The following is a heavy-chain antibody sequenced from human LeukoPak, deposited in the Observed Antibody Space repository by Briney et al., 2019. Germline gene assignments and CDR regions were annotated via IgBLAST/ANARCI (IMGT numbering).Heavy chain of an antibody. CDR3: SRGGSSSYYFDY. CDR1: GYMFTGYY. CDR2: IHPSDGST. Sequence: ASVKVSCKASGYMFTGYYMHWVRQAPGQGPEWMGVIHPSDGSTSYAPKFQGRVTMTRDTSTTTVYMELSSLTSEDTAVYYCSRGGSSSYYFDYWGQGILVTVSS. D-gene: IGHD6-13*01. V-gene: IGHV1-46*01. J-gene: IGHJ4*02.